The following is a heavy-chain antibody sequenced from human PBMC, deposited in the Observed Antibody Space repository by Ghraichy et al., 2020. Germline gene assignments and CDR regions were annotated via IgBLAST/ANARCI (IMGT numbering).Heavy chain of an antibody. V-gene: IGHV4-59*01. J-gene: IGHJ5*02. CDR1: GGSISSYY. CDR2: ISYTGSN. CDR3: AAERCAGGSCYSFS. Sequence: DSLNISCTVSGGSISSYYWNWIRQPPGKGLEWIGYISYTGSNNYNPSLKSRVTISVDTSKNQFSLKLTSVTAADTAVYYCAAERCAGGSCYSFSWGQGALVTVSS. D-gene: IGHD2-15*01.